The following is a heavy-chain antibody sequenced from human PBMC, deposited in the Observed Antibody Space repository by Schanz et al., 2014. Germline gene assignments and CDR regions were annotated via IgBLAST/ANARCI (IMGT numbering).Heavy chain of an antibody. V-gene: IGHV3-23*03. D-gene: IGHD2-2*01. Sequence: EVKLLESGGALVQPGGSLRLSCSASGFTFSTYAMSWVRQAPGKGLEWVSIIYSGVSTYYADSVKGRFTISRDNSENTLYLQMNSLRAEDTAVYYCAKVAPAATYLDSWGQGTLVTVSS. CDR2: IIYSGVST. J-gene: IGHJ4*02. CDR3: AKVAPAATYLDS. CDR1: GFTFSTYA.